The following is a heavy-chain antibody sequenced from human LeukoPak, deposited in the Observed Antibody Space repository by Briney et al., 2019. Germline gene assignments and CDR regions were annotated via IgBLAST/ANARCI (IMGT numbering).Heavy chain of an antibody. Sequence: PGESLRVSCAASGFTFSHYAMPWVRQAPGKGLEWVSVIYSGGSTYYADSVKGRFTISRDNSKNTLYLQMNSLRAEDTAVYYCASGSGSYRTPYYYMDVWGTGTTVTVSS. CDR3: ASGSGSYRTPYYYMDV. D-gene: IGHD3-10*01. J-gene: IGHJ6*03. CDR2: IYSGGST. V-gene: IGHV3-53*01. CDR1: GFTFSHYA.